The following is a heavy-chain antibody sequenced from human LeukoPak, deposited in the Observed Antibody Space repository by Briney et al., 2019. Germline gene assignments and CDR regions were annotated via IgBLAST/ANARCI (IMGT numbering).Heavy chain of an antibody. J-gene: IGHJ4*02. CDR2: IYYSGST. CDR3: ARSITMVRGVIARSIDY. CDR1: GGSISSSSYY. V-gene: IGHV4-39*01. D-gene: IGHD3-10*01. Sequence: PSETLSLTCTVSGGSISSSSYYWGWIRQPPGKGLEWIGSIYYSGSTYYNPSLKSRVTISVDTSKNQFSLKLSSVTTADTAVYYCARSITMVRGVIARSIDYWGQGTLVTVSS.